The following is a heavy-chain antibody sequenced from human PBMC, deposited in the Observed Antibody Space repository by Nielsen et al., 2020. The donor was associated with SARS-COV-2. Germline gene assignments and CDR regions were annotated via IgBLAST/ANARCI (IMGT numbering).Heavy chain of an antibody. Sequence: ASVKVSCKASGYSFTTYAMNWVRQAPGQRLEWMGWINTITGNPTYAQGFIGRYVFSLDTSASTAYLQINDLEAADTAVYYCARESELRGLDPWGQGTLVTVSS. V-gene: IGHV7-4-1*02. J-gene: IGHJ5*02. CDR1: GYSFTTYA. CDR2: INTITGNP. CDR3: ARESELRGLDP. D-gene: IGHD5-24*01.